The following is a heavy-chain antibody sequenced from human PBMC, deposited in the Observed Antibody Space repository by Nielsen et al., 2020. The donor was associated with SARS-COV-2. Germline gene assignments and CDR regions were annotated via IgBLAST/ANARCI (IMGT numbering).Heavy chain of an antibody. V-gene: IGHV3-48*01. CDR2: ISSSSSTI. J-gene: IGHJ6*02. CDR1: GFTFSSYS. D-gene: IGHD4-17*01. Sequence: GGSLRLSCAASGFTFSSYSMNWVRQAPGKGLEWVSYISSSSSTIYYADSVKGRFTISRDNAKNSLYLQMNSLRAEDTAVDYCGRVDYGVPAGMDVWGQGTTVTVSS. CDR3: GRVDYGVPAGMDV.